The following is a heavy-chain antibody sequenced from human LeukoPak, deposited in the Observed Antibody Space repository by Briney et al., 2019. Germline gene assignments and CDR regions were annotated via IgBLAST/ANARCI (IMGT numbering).Heavy chain of an antibody. J-gene: IGHJ4*02. CDR1: GFTFSNYA. Sequence: GGTLRLSCAASGFTFSNYAMHWVRQAPGKGLEWVAVISYDGTNKYYADSVKGRFTISRDNSKNTLYLQMNSLRAEDTAVYYCARDPDCSSTSCYTAYFDYWGQGTLVTVSS. V-gene: IGHV3-30-3*01. CDR3: ARDPDCSSTSCYTAYFDY. D-gene: IGHD2-2*02. CDR2: ISYDGTNK.